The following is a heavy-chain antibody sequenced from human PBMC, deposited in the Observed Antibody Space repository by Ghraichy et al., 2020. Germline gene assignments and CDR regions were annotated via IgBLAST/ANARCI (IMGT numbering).Heavy chain of an antibody. CDR3: AKDQPANSGYADAFDI. D-gene: IGHD5-12*01. CDR2: ISGSGGST. V-gene: IGHV3-23*01. CDR1: GFTFSSYA. J-gene: IGHJ3*02. Sequence: ESLNISCAASGFTFSSYAMSWVRQAPGKGLEWVSAISGSGGSTYYADSVKGRFTISRDNSKNTLYLQMNSLRAEDTAVYYCAKDQPANSGYADAFDIWGQGTMVTVSA.